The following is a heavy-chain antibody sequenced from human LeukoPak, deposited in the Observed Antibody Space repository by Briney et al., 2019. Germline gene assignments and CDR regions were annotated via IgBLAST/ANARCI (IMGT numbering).Heavy chain of an antibody. CDR2: MNPNSGNT. CDR1: GDTFTSYD. J-gene: IGHJ3*02. V-gene: IGHV1-8*01. CDR3: ARADSGSYWGAFDI. Sequence: ASVKVSCKASGDTFTSYDINWVRQATGQGLEWMGWMNPNSGNTGYAQKFQGRVTMTRNTSISTAYMELSSLRSEDAAVFYCARADSGSYWGAFDIWGQGTMVTVSS. D-gene: IGHD1-26*01.